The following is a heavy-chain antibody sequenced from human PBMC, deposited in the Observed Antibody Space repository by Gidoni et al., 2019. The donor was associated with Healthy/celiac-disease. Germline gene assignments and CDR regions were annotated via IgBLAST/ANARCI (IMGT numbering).Heavy chain of an antibody. CDR1: GGTFSSYA. J-gene: IGHJ6*02. CDR2: IIPIFGRA. Sequence: QVQLVQPGAEVTKPGSSVKVSCTASGGTFSSYAIRRVRQAPGQGLEWMVGIIPIFGRAKNAQKYQGRRKINAEEETNKADMKQRSMRCEDKAVDYCSRSDGGYCSSTSSYREYYYYYGMDVWGQGTTVTVSS. D-gene: IGHD2-2*01. V-gene: IGHV1-69*01. CDR3: SRSDGGYCSSTSSYREYYYYYGMDV.